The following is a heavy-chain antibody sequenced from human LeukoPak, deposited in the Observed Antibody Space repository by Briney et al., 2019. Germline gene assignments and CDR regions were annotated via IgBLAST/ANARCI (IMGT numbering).Heavy chain of an antibody. D-gene: IGHD3-3*02. V-gene: IGHV1-69*13. CDR2: IIPIFGTA. J-gene: IGHJ5*02. Sequence: SVKVSCKASGYTFTSYGISWVRQAPGQGLEWMGGIIPIFGTANYAQKFQGRVTITADESTSTAYMELSSLRSEDTAVYYCANLAFRSWFDPWGQGTLVTVSS. CDR3: ANLAFRSWFDP. CDR1: GYTFTSYG.